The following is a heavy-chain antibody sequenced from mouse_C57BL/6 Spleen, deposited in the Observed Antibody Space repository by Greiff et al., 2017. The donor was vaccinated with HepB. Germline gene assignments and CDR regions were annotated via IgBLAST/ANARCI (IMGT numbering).Heavy chain of an antibody. D-gene: IGHD1-1*01. J-gene: IGHJ1*03. CDR1: GYTFTSYW. CDR2: INPSNGGT. CDR3: ARPPYYYGSSYRYFDV. V-gene: IGHV1-53*01. Sequence: QVQLQQSGTELVKPGASVKLSCKASGYTFTSYWMHWVKQRPGQGLEWIGNINPSNGGTNYNEKFKSKATLTVDKSSSTAYMQLSSLTSEDSAVYYCARPPYYYGSSYRYFDVWGTGTTVTVSS.